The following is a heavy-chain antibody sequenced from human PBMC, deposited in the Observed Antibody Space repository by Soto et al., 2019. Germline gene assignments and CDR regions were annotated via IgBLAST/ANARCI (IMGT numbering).Heavy chain of an antibody. D-gene: IGHD6-6*01. CDR1: GFTFSSYA. CDR3: AKRSSSSTFDY. Sequence: EVQLLESGGGLVQPGESLRLSCAASGFTFSSYAMSWFRQAPGKGLEWVSVISGSDDSTYYADSVKGRFTISRDNSKNTLYLRMNSLRAEDTAVYYCAKRSSSSTFDYWGQGTLVTVSS. CDR2: ISGSDDST. J-gene: IGHJ4*02. V-gene: IGHV3-23*01.